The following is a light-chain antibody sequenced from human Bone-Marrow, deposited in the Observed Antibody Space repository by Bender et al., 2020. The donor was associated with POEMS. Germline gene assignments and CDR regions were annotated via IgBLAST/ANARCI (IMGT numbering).Light chain of an antibody. J-gene: IGLJ3*02. CDR3: CSYVGSGTWV. V-gene: IGLV2-23*02. CDR1: SSDVGSDKY. Sequence: QSALTQPASVSGSPGQSITISCTGISSDVGSDKYVSWYQQHPGKAPKLMIFEVNKRPSGVSYRFSGFKSGNTASLTISGLQAEDEANYYCCSYVGSGTWVFGGGTKLTVL. CDR2: EVN.